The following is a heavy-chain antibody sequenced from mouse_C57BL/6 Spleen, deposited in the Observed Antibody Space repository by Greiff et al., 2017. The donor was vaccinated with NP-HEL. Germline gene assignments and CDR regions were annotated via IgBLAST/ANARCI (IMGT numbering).Heavy chain of an antibody. Sequence: VQLQESGAELVKPGASVKISCKASGYAFSSYWMNWVKPRPGKGLEWIGQIYPGDGDTNYNGKFKGKATLTADKSSSTAYMQLSSLTSEDSAVYFCARGDGFGNAMDYWGQGTSVTVSS. J-gene: IGHJ4*01. D-gene: IGHD2-3*01. CDR3: ARGDGFGNAMDY. CDR2: IYPGDGDT. V-gene: IGHV1-80*01. CDR1: GYAFSSYW.